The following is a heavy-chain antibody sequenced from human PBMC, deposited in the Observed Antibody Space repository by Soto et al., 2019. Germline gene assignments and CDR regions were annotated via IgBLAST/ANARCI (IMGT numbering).Heavy chain of an antibody. CDR3: ARDLVKWFDP. V-gene: IGHV4-61*01. CDR1: GGSVSSGSYY. D-gene: IGHD3-16*02. Sequence: PSETLSLTCTVSGGSVSSGSYYWSWIRQPPGKGLEWIGYIYYSGSTNYNPSLKSRVTISVDTSKNQFSLKLSSVTAADTAVYYCARDLVKWFDPWGQGTLVTVSS. CDR2: IYYSGST. J-gene: IGHJ5*02.